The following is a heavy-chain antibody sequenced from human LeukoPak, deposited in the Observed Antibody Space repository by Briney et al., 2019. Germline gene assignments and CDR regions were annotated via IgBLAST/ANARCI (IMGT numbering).Heavy chain of an antibody. CDR1: GFTFDDYA. CDR3: AKDTGYYYDSSGFVDY. D-gene: IGHD3-22*01. CDR2: ISWNSGSI. Sequence: GGSLRLSCAASGFTFDDYAMHWVRQAPGKGLEWVSGISWNSGSIGYADSVKGRFTISRDNAKNSLYLQMNSLRAEDTALYYCAKDTGYYYDSSGFVDYWGQGTLVTVSS. J-gene: IGHJ4*02. V-gene: IGHV3-9*01.